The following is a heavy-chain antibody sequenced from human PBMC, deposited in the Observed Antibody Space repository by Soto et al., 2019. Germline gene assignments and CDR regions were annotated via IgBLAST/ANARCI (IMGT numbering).Heavy chain of an antibody. CDR2: IYYSGST. Sequence: SETLSLTCTVSGGSISSYYWSWIRQPPGKGLEWIGYIYYSGSTNYNPSLKSRFTISVDTSKNQFSLKLSSVTAADTAVYYCARLSYYYYMDVWGKGTTVTVSS. J-gene: IGHJ6*03. CDR3: ARLSYYYYMDV. V-gene: IGHV4-59*08. CDR1: GGSISSYY.